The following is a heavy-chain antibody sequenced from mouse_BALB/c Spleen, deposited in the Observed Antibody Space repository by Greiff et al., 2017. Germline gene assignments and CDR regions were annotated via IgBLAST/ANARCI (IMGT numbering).Heavy chain of an antibody. V-gene: IGHV3-2*02. D-gene: IGHD1-2*01. J-gene: IGHJ2*01. CDR2: ISYSGSI. Sequence: EVHLVESGPGLVKPSQSLSLTCTVTGYSITSDYAWNWIRQFPGNKLEWMGYISYSGSISYNPSLKSRISITRDTSKNQFFLQLNSVTTEDTATYYCASITTATDFDYWGQGTTLTVST. CDR3: ASITTATDFDY. CDR1: GYSITSDYA.